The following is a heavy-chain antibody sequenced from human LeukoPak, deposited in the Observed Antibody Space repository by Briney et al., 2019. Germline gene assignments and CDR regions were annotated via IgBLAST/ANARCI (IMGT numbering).Heavy chain of an antibody. CDR3: ARDLTSVTTCFDY. D-gene: IGHD4-17*01. CDR2: ISSGSDHI. CDR1: GFTFCRYS. J-gene: IGHJ4*02. V-gene: IGHV3-21*01. Sequence: GGSLRLSCAASGFTFCRYSMNCVRQAPGKGLEWVSSISSGSDHIYYSDSLKGRFIISRDNAKNSLYLQMNSLRAEDTAVYYCARDLTSVTTCFDYWGQGILVTVSS.